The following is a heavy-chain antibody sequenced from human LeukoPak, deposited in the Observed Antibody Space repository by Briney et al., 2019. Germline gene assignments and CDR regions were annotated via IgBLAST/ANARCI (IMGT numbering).Heavy chain of an antibody. V-gene: IGHV3-48*04. D-gene: IGHD3-3*01. CDR2: ISVSGT. CDR1: GFRFGGYS. Sequence: GGSLRLSCTASGFRFGGYSIHWVRQAPGKGLEWLSYISVSGTIHADSVMGRVTVSRDNAKNSLYLQMNSLRAEDTAVYYCARDIYDPKTGCYSGMDVWGQGTTVTVSS. CDR3: ARDIYDPKTGCYSGMDV. J-gene: IGHJ6*02.